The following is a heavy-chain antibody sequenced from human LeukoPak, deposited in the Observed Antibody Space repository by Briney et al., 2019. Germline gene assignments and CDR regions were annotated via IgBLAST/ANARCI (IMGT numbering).Heavy chain of an antibody. J-gene: IGHJ4*02. D-gene: IGHD6-6*01. Sequence: PSETLSLTCTVSGGSISSSSYYWGWIRQPPGKGLEWIGSIYYSGSIYYNPSLKSRVTISVDTSKNQFSLKLSSVTAADTAVYYCARFLWQLVGGDDYWGQGTLVTVSS. CDR3: ARFLWQLVGGDDY. CDR1: GGSISSSSYY. V-gene: IGHV4-39*01. CDR2: IYYSGSI.